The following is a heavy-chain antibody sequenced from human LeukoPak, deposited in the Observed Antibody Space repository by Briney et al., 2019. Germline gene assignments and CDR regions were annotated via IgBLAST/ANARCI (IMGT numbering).Heavy chain of an antibody. D-gene: IGHD7-27*01. CDR1: GFIFSTYW. CDR2: INSDGSST. Sequence: GRSLRLSCAASGFIFSTYWMHWVRQAPGKGLVWVSRINSDGSSTKYADSVKGRFTISRDNAKNTLYLQMNSPSAEDTAVYYCTRATSGAFDIWGQGTMVTVSS. V-gene: IGHV3-74*01. CDR3: TRATSGAFDI. J-gene: IGHJ3*02.